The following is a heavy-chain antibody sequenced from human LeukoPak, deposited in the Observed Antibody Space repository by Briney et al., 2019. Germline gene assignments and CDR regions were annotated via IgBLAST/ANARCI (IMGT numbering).Heavy chain of an antibody. V-gene: IGHV4-39*07. CDR2: IYYSGST. CDR1: GGSISSSSYY. CDR3: ARAIAALSYCSSTSCYTPYYYYMDV. Sequence: PSETLSLTCTVSGGSISSSSYYWGWIRQPPGKGLEWIGSIYYSGSTNYNPSLKSRVTISVDTSKNQFSLKLSSVTAADTAVYYCARAIAALSYCSSTSCYTPYYYYMDVWGKGPRSPSP. J-gene: IGHJ6*03. D-gene: IGHD2-2*02.